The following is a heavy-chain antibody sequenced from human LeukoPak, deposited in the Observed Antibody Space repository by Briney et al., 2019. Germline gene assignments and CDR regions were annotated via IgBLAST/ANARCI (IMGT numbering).Heavy chain of an antibody. CDR2: IIPMQGTP. J-gene: IGHJ4*02. CDR1: GGTFSSYN. CDR3: ARESVAGGFEY. Sequence: GASVKVSCKASGGTFSSYNFIWVRQAPGQGLEWMGGIIPMQGTPNYAQKLQDRVTISADKSTTTVYMALSSLRYEDTAMYYCARESVAGGFEYWGQGTLVTVSS. V-gene: IGHV1-69*08. D-gene: IGHD6-19*01.